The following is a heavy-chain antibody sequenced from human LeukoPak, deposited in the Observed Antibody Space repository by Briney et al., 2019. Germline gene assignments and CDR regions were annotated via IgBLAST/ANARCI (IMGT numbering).Heavy chain of an antibody. CDR2: IYYNEDT. V-gene: IGHV4-39*01. D-gene: IGHD2-15*01. J-gene: IGHJ3*01. Sequence: SETLSLTCSVSGVSIYSSTYYWAWIRQPPGRGLEVIGSIYYNEDTFHNPSLKSRLTISVDTSADLFSLRLTSVTAADTATYYCARQLAAGNDGFDVWGQGTVVTVSS. CDR3: ARQLAAGNDGFDV. CDR1: GVSIYSSTYY.